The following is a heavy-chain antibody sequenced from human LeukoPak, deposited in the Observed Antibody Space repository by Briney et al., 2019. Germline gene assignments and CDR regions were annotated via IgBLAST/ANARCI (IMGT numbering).Heavy chain of an antibody. CDR2: INQDGSEK. D-gene: IGHD1-14*01. CDR3: AREFETRGYSHITDYYYYYYMDV. CDR1: GFTFSSYW. V-gene: IGHV3-7*01. J-gene: IGHJ6*03. Sequence: GGSLRLSCAASGFTFSSYWMSWVRQAPGKGLEWVANINQDGSEKYYVDSVKGRFTISRDNAKNSLYLQMNSLRAEDTAVYYCAREFETRGYSHITDYYYYYYMDVWGKGTTVTVSS.